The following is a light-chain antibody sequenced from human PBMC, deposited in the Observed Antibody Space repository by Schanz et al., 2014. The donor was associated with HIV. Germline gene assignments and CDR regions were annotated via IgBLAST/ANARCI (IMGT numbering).Light chain of an antibody. CDR2: VNH. J-gene: IGLJ2*01. CDR1: AFNIGQNY. V-gene: IGLV1-51*01. CDR3: GTWENTLTGEI. Sequence: QSVLTQPPSVSAAPGQRVTISCSGSAFNIGQNYVSWFQQFPGTAPKLLIYVNHQRPSDIPDRFSGSKSGTSATLVISDLQTGDEADYYCGTWENTLTGEIFGGGTKLTVL.